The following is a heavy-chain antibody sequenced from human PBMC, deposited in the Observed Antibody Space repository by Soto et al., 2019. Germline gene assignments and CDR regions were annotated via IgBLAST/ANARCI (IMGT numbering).Heavy chain of an antibody. V-gene: IGHV3-23*01. Sequence: EVQLLESGGGLVQPGGSLRLSCAASGFTFSSFELNWVRQAPGKGLEWVSAITGSGGTKYYADSVKGRFTISRDNSKNTLWLQRDSLRAEDTALYYCAKKRPETTVTSPGNYFDYWGRGTLVTVSS. CDR2: ITGSGGTK. CDR3: AKKRPETTVTSPGNYFDY. CDR1: GFTFSSFE. D-gene: IGHD4-17*01. J-gene: IGHJ4*02.